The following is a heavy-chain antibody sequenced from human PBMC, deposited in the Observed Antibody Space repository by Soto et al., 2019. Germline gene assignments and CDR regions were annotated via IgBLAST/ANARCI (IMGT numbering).Heavy chain of an antibody. J-gene: IGHJ6*02. CDR2: INPNSGGT. Sequence: ASVKVSCKASGYTFTGYYMHWVREAPGQGLEWMGWINPNSGGTNYAQKVQGWVTMTRDTSISTAYMELSRLRSDDTAVYYCARGAAPLAYYEYGMDVWGQGTTVTV. CDR3: ARGAAPLAYYEYGMDV. D-gene: IGHD2-15*01. CDR1: GYTFTGYY. V-gene: IGHV1-2*04.